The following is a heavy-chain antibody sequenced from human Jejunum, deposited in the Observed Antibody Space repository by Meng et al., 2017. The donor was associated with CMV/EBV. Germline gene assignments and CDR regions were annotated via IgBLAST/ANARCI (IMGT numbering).Heavy chain of an antibody. CDR1: GGTMRTESYH. CDR2: VNYAGGT. V-gene: IGHV4-39*07. CDR3: SRAARSATGVFDY. J-gene: IGHJ4*02. Sequence: SGGTMRTESYHGGWIRKAQGKGVEWIGSVNYAGGTYLKPSLKSRVTVSADPSNSRFSLRVNSLTAADTAVYYCSRAARSATGVFDYWGQGILVTVSS. D-gene: IGHD2-15*01.